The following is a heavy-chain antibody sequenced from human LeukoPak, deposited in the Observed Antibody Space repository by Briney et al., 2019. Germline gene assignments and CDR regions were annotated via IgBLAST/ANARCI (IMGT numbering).Heavy chain of an antibody. D-gene: IGHD3-9*01. CDR3: ARDHYDILTGYSDAFDI. CDR2: INPNSGGT. J-gene: IGHJ3*02. CDR1: GYTFTGYY. Sequence: ASVKVSCTASGYTFTGYYMHWVRQAPGQGLEWMGWINPNSGGTNYAQKFQGRVTMTRDTSISTAYMELSRLRSDDTAVYYCARDHYDILTGYSDAFDIWGQGTVVTVSS. V-gene: IGHV1-2*02.